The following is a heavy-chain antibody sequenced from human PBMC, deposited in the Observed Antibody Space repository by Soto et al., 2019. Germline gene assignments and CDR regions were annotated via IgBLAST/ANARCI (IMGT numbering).Heavy chain of an antibody. V-gene: IGHV3-9*01. CDR3: AKGGRDAFWRCVRWYFDS. Sequence: EVQLVESGGGLVQPGRSLRVSCAASGFTFDEYDMHWVRRVPGKGLEWVSSISWNGNIIGYAGSVKGSVTISRDNAKNSLYMQMNRLRPEDTALYFCAKGGRDAFWRCVRWYFDSWGKGTLVTVYS. CDR2: ISWNGNII. J-gene: IGHJ4*02. CDR1: GFTFDEYD. D-gene: IGHD3-3*01.